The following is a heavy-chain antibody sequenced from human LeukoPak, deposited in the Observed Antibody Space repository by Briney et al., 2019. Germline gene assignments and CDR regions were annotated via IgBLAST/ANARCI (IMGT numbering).Heavy chain of an antibody. D-gene: IGHD2-2*01. Sequence: SETLSLTCTVSGGSISSYYWSWIRQPPGKGLEWIGYIYYSGSTNYNPSLKSRVTISVDTSKNQFSLKLSSVTAADTAVYYCARRGGGYCSSTSCYVDWFDPWGQGTLVTVSS. V-gene: IGHV4-59*01. CDR2: IYYSGST. CDR3: ARRGGGYCSSTSCYVDWFDP. CDR1: GGSISSYY. J-gene: IGHJ5*02.